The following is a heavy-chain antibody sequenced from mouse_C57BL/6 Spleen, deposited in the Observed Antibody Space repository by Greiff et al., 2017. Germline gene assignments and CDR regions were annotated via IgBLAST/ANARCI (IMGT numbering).Heavy chain of an antibody. V-gene: IGHV1-69*01. Sequence: QVQLQQPGAELVMPGASVKLSCKASGYTFTSYWMHWVKQRPGQGLEWIGEIDPSDSYTNYNQKFKGKSTLTVDKSSSTAYMQLSSLTSEDSAVYYWARKDGYWYFDVWGTGATVTVSS. CDR2: IDPSDSYT. J-gene: IGHJ1*03. CDR1: GYTFTSYW. D-gene: IGHD2-3*01. CDR3: ARKDGYWYFDV.